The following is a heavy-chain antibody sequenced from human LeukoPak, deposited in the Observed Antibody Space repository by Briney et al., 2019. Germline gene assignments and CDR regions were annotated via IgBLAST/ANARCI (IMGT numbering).Heavy chain of an antibody. CDR3: AREVAMAYFDY. D-gene: IGHD5-24*01. CDR1: GGPLSRYY. J-gene: IGHJ4*02. Sequence: SETPSLTCSVWGGPLSRYYWSWIRQPPGKGLEWIGYIYYSGSTNYNPSLKSRVTISVDTSKNQFSLKLSSVTAADTAVYYCAREVAMAYFDYWGQGTLVTVSS. CDR2: IYYSGST. V-gene: IGHV4-59*01.